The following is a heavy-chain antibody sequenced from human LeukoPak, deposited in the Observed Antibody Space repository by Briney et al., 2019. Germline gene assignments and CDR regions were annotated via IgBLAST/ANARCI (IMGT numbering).Heavy chain of an antibody. CDR2: IYNSESI. CDR3: ARDRSSSYTRDWFDP. CDR1: GGSINGYY. J-gene: IGHJ5*02. D-gene: IGHD6-13*01. Sequence: PSETLSLTCTVSGGSINGYYWSWIRQPAGKGLEWIGRIYNSESINYNPSLKSRVTMSIDTSKSQFSLKLNSVTAADTAVYYCARDRSSSYTRDWFDPWGQGALVTVSS. V-gene: IGHV4-4*07.